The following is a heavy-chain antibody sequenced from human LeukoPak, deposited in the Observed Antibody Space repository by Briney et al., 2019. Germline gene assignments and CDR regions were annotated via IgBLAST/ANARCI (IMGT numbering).Heavy chain of an antibody. CDR1: GGSISSYY. CDR3: ARRSSGYYFYFDY. J-gene: IGHJ4*02. Sequence: SETLSLTCTVSGGSISSYYWSWIRQPPGKGLEWLGYIYYSGSTNYNPSLKSRVTISVDTSKNQFSLKLSSVTAADTAVYYCARRSSGYYFYFDYWGQGTLVTVSS. V-gene: IGHV4-59*01. CDR2: IYYSGST. D-gene: IGHD3-22*01.